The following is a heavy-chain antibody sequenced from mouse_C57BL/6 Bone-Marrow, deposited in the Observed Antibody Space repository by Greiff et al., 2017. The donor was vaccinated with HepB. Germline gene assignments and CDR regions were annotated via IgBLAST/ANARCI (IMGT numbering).Heavy chain of an antibody. CDR3: ALSYGSSHWYFDV. D-gene: IGHD1-1*01. CDR1: GFNINDYY. CDR2: IDPEDGET. J-gene: IGHJ1*03. V-gene: IGHV14-2*01. Sequence: EVQLQQSGAELVKPGASVKLSFTASGFNINDYYMHWVKQRTEQGLEWSGRIDPEDGETNYAPKFQAKATITAYPSSNTAYLQLSSLTSEDTAVYYFALSYGSSHWYFDVWGTGTTVTVSS.